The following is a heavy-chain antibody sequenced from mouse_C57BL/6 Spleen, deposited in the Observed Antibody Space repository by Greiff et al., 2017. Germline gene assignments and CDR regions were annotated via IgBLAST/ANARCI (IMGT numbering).Heavy chain of an antibody. CDR1: GFNIKDYY. D-gene: IGHD1-1*01. Sequence: VQLKESGAELVKPGASVKLSCTASGFNIKDYYMHWVKQRTEQGLEWIGRIDPEDGETKYAPKFQGKATITADTSSNTAYLQLSSLTSEDTAVYYCASLYYYGSSYVWFAYWGQGTLVTVSA. CDR3: ASLYYYGSSYVWFAY. J-gene: IGHJ3*01. V-gene: IGHV14-2*01. CDR2: IDPEDGET.